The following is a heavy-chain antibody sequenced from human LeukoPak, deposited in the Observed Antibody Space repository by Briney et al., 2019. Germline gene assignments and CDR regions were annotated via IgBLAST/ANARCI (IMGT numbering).Heavy chain of an antibody. CDR3: AKDLWEYTSGSSVDY. CDR1: GFTFYNYA. J-gene: IGHJ4*02. CDR2: ISGNGRTT. Sequence: PAGGSLRLSCAASGFTFYNYAMRWGRQAPGKGLEWVSSISGNGRTTYYADSMKGRFAISRDNSKTTLYLQMNSLGAEDTAVYYCAKDLWEYTSGSSVDYWGQGTLVTASS. D-gene: IGHD5-18*01. V-gene: IGHV3-23*01.